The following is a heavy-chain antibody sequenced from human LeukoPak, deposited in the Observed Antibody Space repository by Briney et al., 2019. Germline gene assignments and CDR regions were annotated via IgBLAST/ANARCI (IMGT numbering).Heavy chain of an antibody. CDR3: TSLTTKTP. J-gene: IGHJ5*02. CDR2: IRTKSNNFAT. V-gene: IGHV3-73*01. CDR1: GFVFSGSP. D-gene: IGHD4/OR15-4a*01. Sequence: GRSLKLSCAASGFVFSGSPIHWVRQASGKGLEWVALIRTKSNNFATAYAASLRDRFTVSRDDSRNMAYLQMNSLKTEDTAVYYCTSLTTKTPWGQGTLVIVSS.